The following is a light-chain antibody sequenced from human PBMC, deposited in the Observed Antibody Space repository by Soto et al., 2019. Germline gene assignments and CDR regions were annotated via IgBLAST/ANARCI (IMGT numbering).Light chain of an antibody. Sequence: EIVLTQAPGTLSLSPGEGATLSCRASQSVSSSYLAWYQQKPGQAPRLLMYGASSRATGVPDRFSGTGSGTAFTLTISRLEPEDFAVYYCQQYSDLPMTFGQGTRLEIK. J-gene: IGKJ5*01. V-gene: IGKV3-20*01. CDR3: QQYSDLPMT. CDR2: GAS. CDR1: QSVSSSY.